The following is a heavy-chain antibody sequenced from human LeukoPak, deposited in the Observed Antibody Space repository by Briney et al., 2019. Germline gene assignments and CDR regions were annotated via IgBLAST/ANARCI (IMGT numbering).Heavy chain of an antibody. Sequence: SETLSLTCTVSGGFISSYYWSWIRQPPGKGLEWIGYIYYSGSTNYNPSLKSRVTISVDTSKNQFSLKLSSVTAADTAVYFCARGPYSYDSSGAFDIWGQGTMVTVSS. J-gene: IGHJ3*02. D-gene: IGHD3-22*01. CDR2: IYYSGST. CDR1: GGFISSYY. CDR3: ARGPYSYDSSGAFDI. V-gene: IGHV4-59*08.